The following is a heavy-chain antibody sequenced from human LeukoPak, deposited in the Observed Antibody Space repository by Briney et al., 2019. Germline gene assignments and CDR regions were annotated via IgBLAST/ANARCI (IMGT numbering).Heavy chain of an antibody. CDR2: ISSSGSTI. CDR3: ARDYGWFDP. CDR1: GFTFSSHS. D-gene: IGHD4-17*01. Sequence: PGGSLRLSCAASGFTFSSHSMNWVRQAPGKGLEWVSYISSSGSTIYYADSVKGRFTISRDNAKNSLYLQMNSLRAEDTAVYYCARDYGWFDPWGQGTLVTVSS. J-gene: IGHJ5*02. V-gene: IGHV3-48*04.